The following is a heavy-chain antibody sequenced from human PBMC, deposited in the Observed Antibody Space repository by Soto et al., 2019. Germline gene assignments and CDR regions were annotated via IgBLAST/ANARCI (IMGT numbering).Heavy chain of an antibody. CDR3: AKQVRDGTSSPYYFDY. Sequence: GGSLRLSCAGSGFTFSNYAMSWVRQAPGKGLEWVSAISSAVNTYYADSVKGRFTISRDNSKNTLSLQMNSLRAEDTAVYYCAKQVRDGTSSPYYFDYWGQGTLVTVS. CDR1: GFTFSNYA. CDR2: ISSAVNT. J-gene: IGHJ4*02. V-gene: IGHV3-23*01. D-gene: IGHD6-6*01.